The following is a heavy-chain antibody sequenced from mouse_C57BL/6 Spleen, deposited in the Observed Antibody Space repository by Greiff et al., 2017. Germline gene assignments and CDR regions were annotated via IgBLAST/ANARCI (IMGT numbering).Heavy chain of an antibody. CDR3: ANTYCSNYVVFAY. V-gene: IGHV1-7*01. J-gene: IGHJ3*01. Sequence: QVQLQQSGAELAKPGASVKLSCKASGYTFTSYWMHWVKQRPGQGLEWIGYINPSSGYTKYNQKFKDKATLTADKSSSTAYMQLSSLTYEDSAVYYCANTYCSNYVVFAYWGQGTLVTVSA. D-gene: IGHD2-5*01. CDR1: GYTFTSYW. CDR2: INPSSGYT.